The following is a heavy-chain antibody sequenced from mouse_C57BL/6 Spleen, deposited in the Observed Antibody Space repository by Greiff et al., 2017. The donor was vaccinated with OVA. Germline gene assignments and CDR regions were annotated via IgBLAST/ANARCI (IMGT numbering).Heavy chain of an antibody. CDR2: IDPNSGGT. CDR3: ARPVDSVNYYAMDY. CDR1: GYTFTSYW. V-gene: IGHV1-72*01. J-gene: IGHJ4*01. Sequence: QVQLQQPGAELVKPGASVKLSCKASGYTFTSYWMHWVKQRPGRGLEWIGRIDPNSGGTKYNEKFKSKATLTVDKPSSTAYMQLRSLPSEDSAVYYAARPVDSVNYYAMDYWGQGTTVTVSS.